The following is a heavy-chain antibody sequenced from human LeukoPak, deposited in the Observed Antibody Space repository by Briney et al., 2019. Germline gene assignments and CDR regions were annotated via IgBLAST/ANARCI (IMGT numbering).Heavy chain of an antibody. J-gene: IGHJ4*02. CDR2: INHSGST. CDR1: GGSFRGYY. D-gene: IGHD5-18*01. Sequence: SETLSLTCAVYGGSFRGYYWSWIRQPPGEGLEWMGEINHSGSTNYNQSLKSRDTISVDTSKNHFSLKLSSATAADTAVYYCARGGLGYSSGLFDYWGKGTLVTVSS. CDR3: ARGGLGYSSGLFDY. V-gene: IGHV4-34*01.